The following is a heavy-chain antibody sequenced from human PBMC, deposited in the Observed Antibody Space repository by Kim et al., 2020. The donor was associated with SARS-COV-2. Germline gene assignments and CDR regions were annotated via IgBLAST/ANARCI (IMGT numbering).Heavy chain of an antibody. CDR2: T. J-gene: IGHJ4*02. D-gene: IGHD6-6*01. Sequence: TYYNPSLKCRVTMSVDTSKSQFSLNLTSVTAADTAVYFCARRGRARYFDSWGQGALVTVSS. CDR3: ARRGRARYFDS. V-gene: IGHV4-39*01.